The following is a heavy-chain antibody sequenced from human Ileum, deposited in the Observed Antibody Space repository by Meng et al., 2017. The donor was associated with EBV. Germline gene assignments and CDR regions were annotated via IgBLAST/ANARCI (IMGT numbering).Heavy chain of an antibody. Sequence: QVQLQESGPGLVNPSQXLPPTCTXSGASISSGGYYWSWIRQHPGKGLEWIGYIHDSGSTYYNPSLKSRVTISADTSKNQFSLKLSSVTAADTAVYYCARASYGSGSPLGESWFDPWGQGTLVTVSS. V-gene: IGHV4-31*03. CDR1: GASISSGGYY. J-gene: IGHJ5*02. D-gene: IGHD3-10*01. CDR3: ARASYGSGSPLGESWFDP. CDR2: IHDSGST.